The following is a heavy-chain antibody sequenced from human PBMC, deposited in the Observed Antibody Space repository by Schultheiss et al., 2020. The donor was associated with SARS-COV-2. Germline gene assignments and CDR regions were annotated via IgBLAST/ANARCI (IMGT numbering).Heavy chain of an antibody. CDR2: IYYSGST. V-gene: IGHV4-61*01. CDR1: GGSVSSGSYY. D-gene: IGHD2-2*01. J-gene: IGHJ5*02. Sequence: SETLSLTCTVSGGSVSSGSYYWSWIRQPPGKGLEWIGYIYYSGSTNYNPSLKSRVTISVDTSKNQFSLKLSSVTAADTAVYYCARVDIVVVPLGFDPWGQGTLVTVSS. CDR3: ARVDIVVVPLGFDP.